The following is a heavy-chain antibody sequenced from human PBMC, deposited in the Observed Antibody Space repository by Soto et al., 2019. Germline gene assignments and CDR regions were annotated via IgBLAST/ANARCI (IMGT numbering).Heavy chain of an antibody. V-gene: IGHV4-39*01. CDR3: GAGGYDLAYFDY. D-gene: IGHD5-12*01. CDR2: IYYSGST. J-gene: IGHJ4*02. CDR1: GGSISSSSYY. Sequence: SETLSLTCTVSGGSISSSSYYWGWIRQPPVKGLEWIGSIYYSGSTYYNTSLKSRVTISVDTSKNQFSLKLSSVTPADTAVYYWGAGGYDLAYFDYWGQGPLVTVSS.